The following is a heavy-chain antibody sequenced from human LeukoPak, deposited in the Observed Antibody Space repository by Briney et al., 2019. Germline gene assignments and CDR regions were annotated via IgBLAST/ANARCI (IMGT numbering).Heavy chain of an antibody. V-gene: IGHV3-30-3*01. Sequence: PAGGSLRLSCAASGFTFSSYAMPWVRQAPGKGLEWVAVISYDGSNKYYADSVKGRFTISRDNSKNTLYLQMNSLGAEDTAVYYCARGIVGALGIWGQGTMVTVSS. CDR2: ISYDGSNK. CDR1: GFTFSSYA. J-gene: IGHJ3*02. D-gene: IGHD1-26*01. CDR3: ARGIVGALGI.